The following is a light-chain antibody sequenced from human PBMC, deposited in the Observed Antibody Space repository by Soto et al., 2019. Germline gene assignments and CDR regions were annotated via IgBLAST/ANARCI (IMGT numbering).Light chain of an antibody. Sequence: DIQMTQSPSTLSASVGDRVTITCRASQSLTGWLAWYQQKPGRAPTLLISKASSLESGVPSRFSGSGSGTEFTLTITSLQPDDFATYYCQQYNSYSRTVGQGTKVDTK. CDR1: QSLTGW. CDR3: QQYNSYSRT. CDR2: KAS. J-gene: IGKJ2*02. V-gene: IGKV1-5*03.